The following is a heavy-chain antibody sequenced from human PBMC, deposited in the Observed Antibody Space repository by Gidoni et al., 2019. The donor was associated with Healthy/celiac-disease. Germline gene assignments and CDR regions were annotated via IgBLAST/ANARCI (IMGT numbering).Heavy chain of an antibody. D-gene: IGHD3-16*02. CDR1: GSPFRSYG. CDR2: IADDGSNK. V-gene: IGHV3-30*18. J-gene: IGHJ4*02. Sequence: QLQLLESGGCVVHPGRSLRLSCSASGSPFRSYGMLWVRQAPGKGLEWVEVIADDGSNKYYADSVKGRFTISRDNSKNTLYLQMNSLRAEDTAVCYCAKSVVRLSDFEIDYWGQGTLVTVSS. CDR3: AKSVVRLSDFEIDY.